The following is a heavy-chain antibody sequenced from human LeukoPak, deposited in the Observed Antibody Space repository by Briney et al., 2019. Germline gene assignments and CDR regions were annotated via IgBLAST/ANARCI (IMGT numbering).Heavy chain of an antibody. CDR2: IYYSGST. J-gene: IGHJ3*02. Sequence: SETLSLTCTVSGGSISSYYWSWIRQPPGKELEWIGYIYYSGSTNYNPSLKSRVTISVDTSKNQFSLKLGSVTAADTAVYYCARAYDSSGYYFDAFDIWGQGTMVTVSS. V-gene: IGHV4-59*01. CDR1: GGSISSYY. D-gene: IGHD3-22*01. CDR3: ARAYDSSGYYFDAFDI.